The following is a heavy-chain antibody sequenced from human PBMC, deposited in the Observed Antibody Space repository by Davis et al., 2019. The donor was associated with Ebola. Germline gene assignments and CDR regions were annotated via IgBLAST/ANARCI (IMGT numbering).Heavy chain of an antibody. V-gene: IGHV1-24*01. D-gene: IGHD2-15*01. CDR2: FDPEDGEA. Sequence: ASVKVSCKVSGYTLTEFSIHWVRQAPGKGLEWMGNFDPEDGEAIYAQKFQDRVSMTEDTSTDTAYMELSSLRSEDTAMYYCAAGGLGGGFDIWGQGTMVTVSS. CDR3: AAGGLGGGFDI. J-gene: IGHJ3*02. CDR1: GYTLTEFS.